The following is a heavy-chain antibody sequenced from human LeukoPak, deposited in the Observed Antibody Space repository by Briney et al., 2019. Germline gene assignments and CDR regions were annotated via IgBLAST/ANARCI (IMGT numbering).Heavy chain of an antibody. CDR2: ISGSGGST. CDR1: GFTFSSYA. CDR3: ARGGWRGLDGYFDL. D-gene: IGHD6-19*01. J-gene: IGHJ2*01. V-gene: IGHV3-23*01. Sequence: GSLRLSCAASGFTFSSYAMSWVRQAPGKGLEWVSAISGSGGSTYYADSVKGRFTISRDNSKNTLYLQMNSLRAEDMAVYYCARGGWRGLDGYFDLWGRGTLVTVSS.